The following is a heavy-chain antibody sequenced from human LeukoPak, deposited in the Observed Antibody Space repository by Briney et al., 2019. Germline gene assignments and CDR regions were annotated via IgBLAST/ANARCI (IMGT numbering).Heavy chain of an antibody. Sequence: KPSESLSLTCTVSGGSISSYYWTWIRQSPGKGLEWIGEINHSGNTKYNPSLKSRVTISVDTSKNQFSLKLNSVTAADAAVYFCARGHYDSSGYYFRGVDYWGQGTLVPVSS. D-gene: IGHD3-22*01. CDR3: ARGHYDSSGYYFRGVDY. J-gene: IGHJ4*02. V-gene: IGHV4-34*01. CDR2: INHSGNT. CDR1: GGSISSYY.